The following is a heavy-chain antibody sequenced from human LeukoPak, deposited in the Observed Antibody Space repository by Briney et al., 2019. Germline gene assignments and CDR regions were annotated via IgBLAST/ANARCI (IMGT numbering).Heavy chain of an antibody. CDR3: ARMVGIRDTPPYCYYYYGMDV. D-gene: IGHD2-21*01. CDR1: GGSFSGYY. V-gene: IGHV4-34*01. Sequence: SETLSLTCAVYGGSFSGYYWSWIRQPPGKGLEWIGEINHSGSANYNPSLKSRVTISVDTSKNQFSLKLSSVTAADTAVYYCARMVGIRDTPPYCYYYYGMDVWGQGTTVTVSS. J-gene: IGHJ6*02. CDR2: INHSGSA.